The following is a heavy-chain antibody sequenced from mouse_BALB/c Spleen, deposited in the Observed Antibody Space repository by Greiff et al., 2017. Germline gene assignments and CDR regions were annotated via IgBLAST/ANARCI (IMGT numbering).Heavy chain of an antibody. CDR1: GYSITSDYA. Sequence: VQLKESGPGLVKPSQSLSLTCTVTGYSITSDYAWNWIRQFPGNRLEWLGYISYSGSSSYNPSLKSRISITRDTSKNQFFLQLNSVTTEDTATYYCARITTVVATDWYFDVWGAGTTVTVSS. CDR2: ISYSGSS. D-gene: IGHD1-1*01. CDR3: ARITTVVATDWYFDV. V-gene: IGHV3-2*02. J-gene: IGHJ1*01.